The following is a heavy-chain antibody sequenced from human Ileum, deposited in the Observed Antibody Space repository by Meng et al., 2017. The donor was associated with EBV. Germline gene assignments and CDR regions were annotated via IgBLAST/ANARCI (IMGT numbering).Heavy chain of an antibody. CDR1: GGSLRGAY. CDR2: IIHGGSP. CDR3: ARRPTGIDY. J-gene: IGHJ4*02. V-gene: IGHV4-34*12. D-gene: IGHD2-8*02. Sequence: QVQLQPWGAGLLTPSETRSLTCAVNGGSLRGAYWNWIRQPPGKGLEWIGEIIHGGSPSYNPSLKSRVTISIDTSKNQLSLMLSSVTAADTAVYYCARRPTGIDYWGQGTLVTVSS.